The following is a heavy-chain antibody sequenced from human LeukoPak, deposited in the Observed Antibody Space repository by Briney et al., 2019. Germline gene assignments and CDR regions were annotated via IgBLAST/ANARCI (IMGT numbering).Heavy chain of an antibody. D-gene: IGHD3-22*01. Sequence: PSETLSLTCTVSGGSISSYYWSWIRQPPGKGLEWIGYIYYSGSTNYNPSLKSRVTISVDTSKNQFSLKLSSVTAADTAVYYCARDRHYYDSSGYSYYYMDVWGKGTTVTVSS. V-gene: IGHV4-59*12. CDR2: IYYSGST. CDR3: ARDRHYYDSSGYSYYYMDV. J-gene: IGHJ6*03. CDR1: GGSISSYY.